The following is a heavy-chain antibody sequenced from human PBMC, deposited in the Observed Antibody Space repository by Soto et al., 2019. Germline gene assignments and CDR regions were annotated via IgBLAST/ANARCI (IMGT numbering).Heavy chain of an antibody. CDR2: ISAYDGST. Sequence: ASVKVSCKASGYTFTSYYMHWVRQAPGQGLEWMGRISAYDGSTSYAQKLQGRVTMTTDTSTSTAYMELRSLRSDDTAVYYCASNWNYVYAFDIWGQGTMVTVSS. J-gene: IGHJ3*02. CDR1: GYTFTSYY. CDR3: ASNWNYVYAFDI. V-gene: IGHV1-18*04. D-gene: IGHD1-7*01.